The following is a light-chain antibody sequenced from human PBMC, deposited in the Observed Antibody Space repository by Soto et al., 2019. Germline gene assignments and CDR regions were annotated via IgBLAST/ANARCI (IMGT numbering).Light chain of an antibody. CDR3: ATGDDRLNGGL. J-gene: IGLJ2*01. V-gene: IGLV1-44*01. Sequence: QSVLTQPPSASGTPGQRVSISCSGGSSNIGTNTVNWYQHLPGTAPKLLIFSNDERPSGVPDRFSGSKSGTSASLAISGLKCEDEADYSCATGDDRLNGGLFGGGPKLPVL. CDR2: SND. CDR1: SSNIGTNT.